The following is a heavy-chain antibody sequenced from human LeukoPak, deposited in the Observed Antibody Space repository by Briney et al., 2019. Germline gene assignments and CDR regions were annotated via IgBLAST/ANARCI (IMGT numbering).Heavy chain of an antibody. CDR3: ARATLRGDPFDF. J-gene: IGHJ4*02. D-gene: IGHD2-21*02. V-gene: IGHV4-31*03. Sequence: SETLSPTCTVSGDSLNSGNYYWTWIRQHPGKGLEWIGYIFTSGNTYYNPSLKGRLLTSVDTSKSQFSLRLTSVTAADTAVYYCARATLRGDPFDFWGQGIQVTVSS. CDR1: GDSLNSGNYY. CDR2: IFTSGNT.